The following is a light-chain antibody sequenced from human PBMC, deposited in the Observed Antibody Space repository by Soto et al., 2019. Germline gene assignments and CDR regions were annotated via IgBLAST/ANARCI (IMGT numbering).Light chain of an antibody. Sequence: EIVMTQSTATVSVSPGDRATLSCRASRTVHSNVAWYQHKPGQAPRLLIYGSSFRATGVPARFSGSGFGTDLTLTISRLQSEDFVVYYCQQYNNWPRTFGQGTKVEV. J-gene: IGKJ1*01. CDR1: RTVHSN. V-gene: IGKV3-15*01. CDR2: GSS. CDR3: QQYNNWPRT.